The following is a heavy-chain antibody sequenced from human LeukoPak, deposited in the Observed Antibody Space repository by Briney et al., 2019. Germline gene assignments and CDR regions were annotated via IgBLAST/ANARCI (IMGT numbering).Heavy chain of an antibody. CDR3: AKEYSSPSGAFDI. Sequence: PGGSLRLSCAASGFTFSSYGMHWVRQAPGKGLEWVAFIRYDGSNKYYADSVKGRFTISRDNSKNTLYLQMNSLRAEDTAVYYCAKEYSSPSGAFDIWGQGTMVTVSS. D-gene: IGHD6-6*01. CDR2: IRYDGSNK. CDR1: GFTFSSYG. V-gene: IGHV3-30*02. J-gene: IGHJ3*02.